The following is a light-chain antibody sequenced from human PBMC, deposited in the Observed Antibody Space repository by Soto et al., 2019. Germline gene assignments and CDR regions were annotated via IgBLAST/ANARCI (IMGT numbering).Light chain of an antibody. V-gene: IGKV1-12*01. J-gene: IGKJ4*01. CDR2: TGS. CDR1: QGISNW. CDR3: QQANSFPLT. Sequence: DIQMTQSPSSVSASVGDRVSITCRASQGISNWLAWYQQKPGRAPKLLIYTGSSLQSGVPSRFSGPGSRKEFTLSISSLQPEYVATYYCQQANSFPLTFGGGTKVEIK.